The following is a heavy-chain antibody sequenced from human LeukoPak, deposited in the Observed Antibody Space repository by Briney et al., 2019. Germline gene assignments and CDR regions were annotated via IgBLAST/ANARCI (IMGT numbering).Heavy chain of an antibody. CDR1: GFPFSSYA. J-gene: IGHJ4*02. CDR3: AKDHSTMIVVVIMGT. D-gene: IGHD3-22*01. CDR2: ISGSGGST. V-gene: IGHV3-23*01. Sequence: RAGGSLRLSCAASGFPFSSYAMSRVRQAPGKGLEWVSAISGSGGSTYYADSVKGRFTISRDNSKNTLYLQMNSLRAEDTAVYYCAKDHSTMIVVVIMGTWGQGTLVTVSS.